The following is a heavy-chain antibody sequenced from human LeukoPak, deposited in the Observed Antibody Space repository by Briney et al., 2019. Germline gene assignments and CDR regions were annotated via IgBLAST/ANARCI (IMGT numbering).Heavy chain of an antibody. CDR2: INTNTGNP. J-gene: IGHJ3*02. CDR3: ARVDRLGGYSYGDAFDI. V-gene: IGHV7-4-1*02. Sequence: ASVKVSCKASGYTFTSYAMNWVRQAPGQGLEWMGWINTNTGNPTYAQGFTGRFVFSLDTSVSTAYLQISSLKAEDTAVYYCARVDRLGGYSYGDAFDIWGQGTMVTVSS. D-gene: IGHD5-18*01. CDR1: GYTFTSYA.